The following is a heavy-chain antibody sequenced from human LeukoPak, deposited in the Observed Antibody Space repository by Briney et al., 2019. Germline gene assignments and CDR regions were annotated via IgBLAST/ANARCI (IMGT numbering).Heavy chain of an antibody. J-gene: IGHJ4*02. CDR2: ISDRGDLT. V-gene: IGHV3-23*01. Sequence: GGSLRLSCAASGFTFSNYAMSWVRQAPGKGLEWVSSISDRGDLTYYADSVKGRFTISRDNSKNTLYLQMNSLRAEDTAERYCAKSSSGYYTFDYWGQGTLVTVSS. D-gene: IGHD3-3*01. CDR1: GFTFSNYA. CDR3: AKSSSGYYTFDY.